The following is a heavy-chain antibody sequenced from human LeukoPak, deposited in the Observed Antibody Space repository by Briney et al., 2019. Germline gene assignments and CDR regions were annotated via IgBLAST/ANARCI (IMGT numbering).Heavy chain of an antibody. Sequence: GGSLRLSCAASGFTFDDYAMHWVRQAPGKGLEWVSGISWNSGSIGYADSVKGRFTISRDNAKNSLYLQMNSLRAEDTALYYCAKAEGVVTAPPDYWGQGTLVTVSS. D-gene: IGHD2-21*02. V-gene: IGHV3-9*01. CDR3: AKAEGVVTAPPDY. CDR1: GFTFDDYA. CDR2: ISWNSGSI. J-gene: IGHJ4*02.